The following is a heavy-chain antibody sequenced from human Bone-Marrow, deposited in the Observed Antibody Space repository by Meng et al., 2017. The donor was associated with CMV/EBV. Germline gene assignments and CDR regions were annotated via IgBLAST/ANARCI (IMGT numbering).Heavy chain of an antibody. J-gene: IGHJ4*03. CDR3: GRGGVGAPFDY. D-gene: IGHD1-26*01. Sequence: SETLSLTCAVYGGSFSGYYWSWIRQPPGKGLEWIGEINHSGSTNYNPSLKSRVTISIDTSKNQFSLKLTSVTAADTAVYYCGRGGVGAPFDYWGQGTMVTVSS. CDR2: INHSGST. CDR1: GGSFSGYY. V-gene: IGHV4-34*01.